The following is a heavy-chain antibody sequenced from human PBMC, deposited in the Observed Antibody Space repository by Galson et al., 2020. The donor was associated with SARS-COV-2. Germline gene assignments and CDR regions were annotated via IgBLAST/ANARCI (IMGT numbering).Heavy chain of an antibody. Sequence: GGSLRLSCEASGFSFSSYWMSWVRQAPGRGLVWVSSIKREGSGTNYADSVKGRFTISGDNAKNTLYLQMNSLRAEDTAVYYCARGDMGDGYFYCWGQLSLLPLSP. D-gene: IGHD3-16*01. V-gene: IGHV3-74*01. CDR1: GFSFSSYW. CDR2: IKREGSGT. CDR3: ARGDMGDGYFYC. J-gene: IGHJ4*02.